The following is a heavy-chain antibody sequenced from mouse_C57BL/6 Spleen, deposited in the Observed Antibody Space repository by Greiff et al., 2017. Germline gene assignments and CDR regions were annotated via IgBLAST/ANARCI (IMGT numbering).Heavy chain of an antibody. D-gene: IGHD1-1*01. CDR2: IDPEDGET. J-gene: IGHJ1*03. V-gene: IGHV14-2*01. CDR3: LRYYYGSPWYFDV. CDR1: GFNIKDYY. Sequence: VQLKESGAELVKPGASVKLSCTASGFNIKDYYMHWVKQRTEQGLEWIGRIDPEDGETKYAPKFQGKATITADTSSNTAYLQLSSLTSEDTAVYYCLRYYYGSPWYFDVWGTGTTVTVSS.